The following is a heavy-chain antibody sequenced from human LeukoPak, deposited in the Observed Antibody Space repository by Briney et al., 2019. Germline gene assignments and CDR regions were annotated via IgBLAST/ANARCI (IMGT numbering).Heavy chain of an antibody. V-gene: IGHV4-59*01. CDR3: AREMVADGYYDKDAFDI. Sequence: SETLSLTCTVSGGSISSYSWSWIRQPPGKGLEWIGYIYYSGSTNYNPSLKSRVTISVDTSKDQFSLKLSSVTAADTAVYYCAREMVADGYYDKDAFDIWGQGTMVTVSS. CDR1: GGSISSYS. D-gene: IGHD2-2*03. CDR2: IYYSGST. J-gene: IGHJ3*02.